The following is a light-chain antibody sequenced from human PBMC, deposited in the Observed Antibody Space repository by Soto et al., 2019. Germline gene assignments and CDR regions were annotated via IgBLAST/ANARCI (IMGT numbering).Light chain of an antibody. CDR1: QGISSS. J-gene: IGKJ3*01. V-gene: IGKV1-9*01. CDR2: AAS. Sequence: DIQLTQSPSFLSASVGDIVTITGRASQGISSSLAWYQQKPGKAPKLLIFAASTLQNGVPSRFSGSGAGTEFTLTISSLQPEDFATYYCLHLNSYSPDTFGPGTKVEIK. CDR3: LHLNSYSPDT.